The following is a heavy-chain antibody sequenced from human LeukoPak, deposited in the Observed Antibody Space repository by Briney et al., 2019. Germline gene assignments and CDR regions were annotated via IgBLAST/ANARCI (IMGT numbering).Heavy chain of an antibody. V-gene: IGHV5-51*01. CDR1: GYSFTSYW. CDR3: ARRGGDAAGTSAYSY. CDR2: IYPGDSDT. Sequence: GESLQISCKGSGYSFTSYWIGWVRQMPGKGLEWMGIIYPGDSDTRYSPSFQGQVTISADKSISTAYLQWSSLKASDTAMYYCARRGGDAAGTSAYSYWGQGTLVTVSS. J-gene: IGHJ4*02. D-gene: IGHD6-13*01.